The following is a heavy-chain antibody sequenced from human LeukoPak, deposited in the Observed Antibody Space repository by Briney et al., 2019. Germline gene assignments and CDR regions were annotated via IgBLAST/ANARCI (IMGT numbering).Heavy chain of an antibody. CDR1: GGSISSYY. D-gene: IGHD2-2*01. V-gene: IGHV4-4*07. Sequence: SETLSLTCSVSGGSISSYYWSWIRQPAGKGVEWIGRIYTSGNTNYNPSLKSRVTMSVDTSKNQFSLKLSSVTAADTAVYYCARERQMLRGYAFDIWGQGTMVTVSS. CDR3: ARERQMLRGYAFDI. CDR2: IYTSGNT. J-gene: IGHJ3*02.